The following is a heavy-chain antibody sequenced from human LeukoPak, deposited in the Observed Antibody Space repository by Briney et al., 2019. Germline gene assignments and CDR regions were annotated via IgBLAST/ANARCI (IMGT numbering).Heavy chain of an antibody. CDR3: ARELRWGNSIDY. D-gene: IGHD4-23*01. CDR2: IYTSGST. Sequence: PSETLSLTCTVSGGSISSGSYYWSWIRQPAGKGLEWIGRIYTSGSTNYNPSLKSRVTISVNTSKNQFSLKLSSVTAADTAVYYCARELRWGNSIDYWGQGTLVTVSS. J-gene: IGHJ4*02. V-gene: IGHV4-61*02. CDR1: GGSISSGSYY.